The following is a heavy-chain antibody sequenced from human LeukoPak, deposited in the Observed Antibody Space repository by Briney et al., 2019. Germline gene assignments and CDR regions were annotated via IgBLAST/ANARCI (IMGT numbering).Heavy chain of an antibody. V-gene: IGHV1-69*04. CDR2: IIPILGIA. Sequence: SVKVSCKASGGTFSSYTISRVRQAPGQGLEWMGRIIPILGIANYAQKFQGRVTITADKSTSTAYMELSSLRSEDTAVYYCAREVQLWPSSFDYWGQGTLVTVSS. J-gene: IGHJ4*02. D-gene: IGHD5-18*01. CDR3: AREVQLWPSSFDY. CDR1: GGTFSSYT.